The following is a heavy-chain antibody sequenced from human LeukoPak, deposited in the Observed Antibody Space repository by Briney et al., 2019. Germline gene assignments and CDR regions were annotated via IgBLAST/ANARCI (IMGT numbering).Heavy chain of an antibody. CDR2: ISATGGST. V-gene: IGHV3-23*01. CDR3: ARDRNIDY. Sequence: GGSLRLSCAASGFTFSSYGITWVRQAPGKGLEWVSTISATGGSTYYADSVKGRFTISRDNSKDTLYLQMNSLRAEDTAVYYCARDRNIDYWGQGTLVTVSS. D-gene: IGHD2/OR15-2a*01. J-gene: IGHJ4*02. CDR1: GFTFSSYG.